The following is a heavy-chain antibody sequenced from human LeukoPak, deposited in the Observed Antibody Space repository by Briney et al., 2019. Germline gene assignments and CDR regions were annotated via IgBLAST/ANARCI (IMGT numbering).Heavy chain of an antibody. Sequence: GGSLRPSCAASGFTFSSYGMHWVRQAPGKGLEWVAVIWYGGSNKYYADSVKGRFTISRDNSKNTLYLQMNSLRAEDTAVYYCAKEGSGSYEGFDYWGQGTLVTVSS. V-gene: IGHV3-30*02. D-gene: IGHD1-26*01. J-gene: IGHJ4*02. CDR1: GFTFSSYG. CDR3: AKEGSGSYEGFDY. CDR2: IWYGGSNK.